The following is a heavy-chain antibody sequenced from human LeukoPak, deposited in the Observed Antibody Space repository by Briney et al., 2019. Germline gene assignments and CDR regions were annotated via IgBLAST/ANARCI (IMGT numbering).Heavy chain of an antibody. D-gene: IGHD3-22*01. CDR2: IIPIFGTA. V-gene: IGHV1-69*13. CDR1: GGTFSSYA. CDR3: ARSYYYDSSGYFRFDY. J-gene: IGHJ4*02. Sequence: GASVKVSCKASGGTFSSYAISWVRQAPGQGLEWMGGIIPIFGTANYAQKFQGRVTITADESTSTAYMELSSLRSEDTAVYYCARSYYYDSSGYFRFDYWGQGTLVTVSS.